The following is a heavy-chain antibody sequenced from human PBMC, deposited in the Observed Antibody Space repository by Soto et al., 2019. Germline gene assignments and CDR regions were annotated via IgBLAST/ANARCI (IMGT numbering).Heavy chain of an antibody. D-gene: IGHD2-2*01. Sequence: GGSLRLSCAASGFTFSSYAMSWVRQAPGKGLEWVSAISGSGGSTYYADSVKGRFTISRDNSKNTLYLQMNSLRAEDTAVYYCAKLPVPREGPYDFDYWGQGTLVTVSS. V-gene: IGHV3-23*01. CDR2: ISGSGGST. CDR3: AKLPVPREGPYDFDY. CDR1: GFTFSSYA. J-gene: IGHJ4*02.